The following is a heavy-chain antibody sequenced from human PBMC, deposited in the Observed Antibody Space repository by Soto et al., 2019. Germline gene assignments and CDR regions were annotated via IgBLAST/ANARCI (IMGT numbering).Heavy chain of an antibody. CDR2: INPNSGGT. CDR1: GYTFTGYY. V-gene: IGHV1-2*04. J-gene: IGHJ6*02. Sequence: ASVKVFCKASGYTFTGYYMHWVRQAPGQGLEWMGWINPNSGGTNYAQKFQGWVTMTRDTSISTAYMELSRLRSDDTAVYYCARGGVVAAAGTYYYYGMDVWGQGTTVTVSS. D-gene: IGHD6-13*01. CDR3: ARGGVVAAAGTYYYYGMDV.